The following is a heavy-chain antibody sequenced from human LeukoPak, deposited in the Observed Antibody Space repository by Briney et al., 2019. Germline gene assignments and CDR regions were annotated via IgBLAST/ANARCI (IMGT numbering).Heavy chain of an antibody. CDR1: GYTFTSYD. V-gene: IGHV1-8*01. Sequence: ASVTVSCKASGYTFTSYDINWVRQATGQGLEWMGLMNPNSGNTGYAQKFQGRVTMTRNTSISTAYMELSSLRSEDTAVYYCARTALYYDFWSGYNSDWFDPWGQGTLVTVSS. D-gene: IGHD3-3*01. CDR2: MNPNSGNT. CDR3: ARTALYYDFWSGYNSDWFDP. J-gene: IGHJ5*02.